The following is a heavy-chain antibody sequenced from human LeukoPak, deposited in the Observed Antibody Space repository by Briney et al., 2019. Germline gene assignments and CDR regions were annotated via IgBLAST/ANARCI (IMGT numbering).Heavy chain of an antibody. D-gene: IGHD2-15*01. CDR2: IWYDGSNK. Sequence: GGSLGLSCAASGFTFSSYGMHWVRQAPGKGLEWVAVIWYDGSNKYYADSVKGRFTISRDNSKNTLYLQMNSLRAEDTAVYYRARDHGSDCSGGSCYEAPEDYYFDYRGQGTLVTVSS. J-gene: IGHJ4*02. CDR1: GFTFSSYG. V-gene: IGHV3-33*01. CDR3: ARDHGSDCSGGSCYEAPEDYYFDY.